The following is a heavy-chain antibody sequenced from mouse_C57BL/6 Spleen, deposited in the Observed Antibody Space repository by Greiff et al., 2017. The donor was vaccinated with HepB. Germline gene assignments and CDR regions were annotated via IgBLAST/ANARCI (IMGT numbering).Heavy chain of an antibody. J-gene: IGHJ3*01. CDR3: ARRDYDAWFAY. D-gene: IGHD2-4*01. CDR2: IDPSDSST. Sequence: QVQLQQPGAELVKPGASVKLSCKASGYTFTSYWMQWVKQRPGQGLEWIGEIDPSDSSTNYNQKFKGKATLTVDTSSSTAYMQLSSLTSEDSAVYYCARRDYDAWFAYWGQGTLVTVSA. V-gene: IGHV1-50*01. CDR1: GYTFTSYW.